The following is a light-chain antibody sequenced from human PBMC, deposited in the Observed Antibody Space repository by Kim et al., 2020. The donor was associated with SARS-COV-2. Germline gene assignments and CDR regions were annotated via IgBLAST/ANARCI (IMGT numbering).Light chain of an antibody. CDR1: NIGSKN. Sequence: APGMTARITCGGKNIGSKNVHWYQQKPGQAPVLVMYYNNDRPSGIPERVSGANSENTATLTISRVEAGDEADYYCQTWDSNNDHRVFGGGTKLTVL. CDR2: YNN. CDR3: QTWDSNNDHRV. J-gene: IGLJ3*02. V-gene: IGLV3-21*04.